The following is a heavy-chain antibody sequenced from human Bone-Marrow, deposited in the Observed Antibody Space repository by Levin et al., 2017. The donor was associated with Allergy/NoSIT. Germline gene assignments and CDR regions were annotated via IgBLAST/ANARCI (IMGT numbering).Heavy chain of an antibody. V-gene: IGHV4-61*01. CDR2: VNYRGVT. Sequence: SQTLSLTCSVSGGSVSSGTYYWSWIRRPPGKGLEWIGYVNYRGVTKYNPSLKSRVTISLDTSKNEFSLKVTSVTAADTAVYYCARNRIIVSGGNDYYYGMDGWGQGTTVTVSS. CDR3: ARNRIIVSGGNDYYYGMDG. J-gene: IGHJ6*02. CDR1: GGSVSSGTYY. D-gene: IGHD5/OR15-5a*01.